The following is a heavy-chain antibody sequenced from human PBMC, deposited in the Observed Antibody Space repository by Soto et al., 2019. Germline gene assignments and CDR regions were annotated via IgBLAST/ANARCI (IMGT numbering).Heavy chain of an antibody. CDR1: GFAFDSHW. CDR3: ARGIQWRYGMDV. D-gene: IGHD5-12*01. CDR2: INGDGSST. J-gene: IGHJ6*02. Sequence: VQLVEFGGGLVQPGGSLRLSCAAAGFAFDSHWMHWVRQAPGKGLVWVSRINGDGSSTFYADSVKGRFTISRDNARNTVYLQMNSLRAEDTAVYYCARGIQWRYGMDVWCQGTTVTVSS. V-gene: IGHV3-74*01.